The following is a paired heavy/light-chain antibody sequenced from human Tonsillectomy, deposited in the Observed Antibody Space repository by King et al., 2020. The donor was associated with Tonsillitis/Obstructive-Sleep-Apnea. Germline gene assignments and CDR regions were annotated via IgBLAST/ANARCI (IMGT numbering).Light chain of an antibody. CDR2: QDS. V-gene: IGLV3-1*01. CDR1: KLGDKF. J-gene: IGLJ2*01. Sequence: SYELTQPPSVSVSPGQTASITCSGDKLGDKFACWYQQRPGQSPVLVIYQDSKRPSGIPERFSGSNSGNTATLTISGTQAIDESDYYCQAWDSSTVIFGGGTKLTVL. CDR3: QAWDSSTVI.
Heavy chain of an antibody. D-gene: IGHD6-13*01. J-gene: IGHJ6*03. CDR1: GFTFSDYY. CDR3: ARGEYGITATATWYYYMDV. CDR2: ISRSGTTI. Sequence: QVQLVESGGGLVKPGGSLRLSCAASGFTFSDYYMNWIRQAPGKGLEWVSYISRSGTTIYYVDSVKGRFTISRDDAKNSLYLQMNSLRAEDTAVYYCARGEYGITATATWYYYMDVWGKGTTVTVSS. V-gene: IGHV3-11*01.